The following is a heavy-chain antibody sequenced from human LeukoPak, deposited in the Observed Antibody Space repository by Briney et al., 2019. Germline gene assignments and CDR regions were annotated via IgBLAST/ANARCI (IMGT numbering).Heavy chain of an antibody. CDR3: AKDSVSQNGIFDPFDI. D-gene: IGHD2-15*01. J-gene: IGHJ3*02. CDR1: GFTFSSYG. Sequence: GGSLRLPCAASGFTFSSYGMSWVRQAPGKGLEWVSAISGSGGSTYYADSVKGRFTISRDNSKNTLYLQMNSLRAEDTAVYYCAKDSVSQNGIFDPFDIWGQGTLVTVSS. V-gene: IGHV3-23*01. CDR2: ISGSGGST.